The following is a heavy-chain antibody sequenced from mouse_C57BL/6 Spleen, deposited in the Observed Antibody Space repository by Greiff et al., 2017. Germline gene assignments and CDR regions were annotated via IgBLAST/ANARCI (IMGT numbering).Heavy chain of an antibody. D-gene: IGHD1-1*01. CDR2: IDPSDSET. CDR1: GYTFTSYW. Sequence: QVQLQQPGAELVRPGSSVKLSCKASGYTFTSYWMHWVKQRPIQGLEWIGNIDPSDSETHYNQKFKDKATLTVDKSSSTAYMQLSSLTSEDSAVYYCALLSNYGSRYFDVWGTGTTVTVSS. CDR3: ALLSNYGSRYFDV. J-gene: IGHJ1*03. V-gene: IGHV1-52*01.